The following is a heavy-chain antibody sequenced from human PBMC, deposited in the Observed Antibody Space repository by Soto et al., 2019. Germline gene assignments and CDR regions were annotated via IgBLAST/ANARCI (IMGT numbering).Heavy chain of an antibody. J-gene: IGHJ4*02. D-gene: IGHD4-17*01. CDR1: GGTFSSYA. V-gene: IGHV1-69*06. Sequence: QVQLVQSGAEVKKPGSSVKVSCKASGGTFSSYAISWVRQAPGQGLEWMGGIIPIFGTANYAQKFQGRVTITADKSTSTAYMELRSLRSEDTAVYYCARTDYGGNSGSYYFDYWGQGTLVTVSS. CDR2: IIPIFGTA. CDR3: ARTDYGGNSGSYYFDY.